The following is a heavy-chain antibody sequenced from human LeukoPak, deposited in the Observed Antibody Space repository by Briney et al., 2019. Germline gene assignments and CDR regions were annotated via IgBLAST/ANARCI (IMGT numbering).Heavy chain of an antibody. D-gene: IGHD5-18*01. CDR3: PRTEESGYSYRYFGYYYYMDV. V-gene: IGHV4-34*01. CDR1: GGSFSGYY. CDR2: INHSRST. J-gene: IGHJ6*03. Sequence: PSETLSLTCAVYGGSFSGYYWSWIRQPPGKGLEWIGEINHSRSTKYNPSLKSRVTTSVDTSKNQFSLKLSSVTAADTAVYYWPRTEESGYSYRYFGYYYYMDVWGKGTTVTVSS.